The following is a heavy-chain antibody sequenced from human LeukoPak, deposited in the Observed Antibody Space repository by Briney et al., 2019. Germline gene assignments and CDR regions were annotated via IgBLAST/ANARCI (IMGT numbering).Heavy chain of an antibody. Sequence: GESLKISCKGSGYSFTSYWIGWVRQMPGKGLEWMGVIYCYDSDTRYSPSFQGQVTISADKSIGTAYLQWSSLKASDTAMYYCARGGESRWTAFDYWGQGTLVTVPS. V-gene: IGHV5-51*01. D-gene: IGHD3-16*01. J-gene: IGHJ4*02. CDR3: ARGGESRWTAFDY. CDR1: GYSFTSYW. CDR2: IYCYDSDT.